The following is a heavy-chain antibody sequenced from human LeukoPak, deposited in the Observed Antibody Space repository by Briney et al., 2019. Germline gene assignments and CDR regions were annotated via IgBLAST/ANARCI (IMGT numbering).Heavy chain of an antibody. CDR3: ASFALDTSFDY. D-gene: IGHD5-18*01. CDR2: INHSGST. CDR1: GGSFSGYY. J-gene: IGHJ4*02. Sequence: SETLSLTCAVYGGSFSGYYWSWIRQPPGNGLEWIGEINHSGSTNYNPSLKSRVTISVDTSKNQFSLKLSSVTAADTAVYYCASFALDTSFDYWGQGTLVTVSS. V-gene: IGHV4-34*01.